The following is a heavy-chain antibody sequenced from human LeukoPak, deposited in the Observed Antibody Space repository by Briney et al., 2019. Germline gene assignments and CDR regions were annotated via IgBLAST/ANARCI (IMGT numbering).Heavy chain of an antibody. D-gene: IGHD5-18*01. CDR1: GFTFSDYY. J-gene: IGHJ4*02. V-gene: IGHV3-11*04. Sequence: GGSLRLSCAASGFTFSDYYMSWIRQAPGKGLAWVSYISSSGSTIYYADSVKGRFTISRDNAKNSLYLQMNSLRAEDTAVCYCARDREDTAMAYWGQGTLVTVSS. CDR2: ISSSGSTI. CDR3: ARDREDTAMAY.